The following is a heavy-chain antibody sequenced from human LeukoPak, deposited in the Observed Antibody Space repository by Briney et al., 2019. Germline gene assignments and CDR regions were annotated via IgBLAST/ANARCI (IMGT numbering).Heavy chain of an antibody. CDR1: GGSISSGSYY. CDR2: IYTSGST. J-gene: IGHJ4*02. V-gene: IGHV4-61*02. CDR3: ASQDGYNFRY. D-gene: IGHD5-24*01. Sequence: PSQTLSLTCTVSGGSISSGSYYWSWIRQPAGKGLEWIGRIYTSGSTNYNPSLKSRVTISVDTSKNQFSLKLSSVTAADTAVYYCASQDGYNFRYWGQGTLVTVSS.